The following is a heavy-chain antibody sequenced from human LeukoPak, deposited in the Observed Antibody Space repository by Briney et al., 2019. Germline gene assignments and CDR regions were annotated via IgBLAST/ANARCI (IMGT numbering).Heavy chain of an antibody. CDR3: ARLSYCSSTSCKYNWFDP. Sequence: PSETLSLTCTVSGGSLTNYYSSWIRQPPGKGLEWIAYIYYSGSPNYSPSLKSRITISVDTSKNQFSLKLSSVTAADTAVYYCARLSYCSSTSCKYNWFDPWGQGTLVTVSS. J-gene: IGHJ5*02. D-gene: IGHD2-2*01. CDR2: IYYSGSP. V-gene: IGHV4-59*01. CDR1: GGSLTNYY.